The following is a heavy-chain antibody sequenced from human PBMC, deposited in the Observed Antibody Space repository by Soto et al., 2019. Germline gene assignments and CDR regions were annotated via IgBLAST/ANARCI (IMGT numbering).Heavy chain of an antibody. V-gene: IGHV3-21*01. CDR3: AKREYSGQNDY. CDR2: ISSSSSYI. J-gene: IGHJ4*02. D-gene: IGHD5-12*01. Sequence: GGSLRLSCAASGFTFSSYSMNWVRQAPGKGLEWVSSISSSSSYIYYAASVKGRFTISRDNAKNSLYLQMNSLRAEDTAVYYCAKREYSGQNDYWGQGTLVTVSS. CDR1: GFTFSSYS.